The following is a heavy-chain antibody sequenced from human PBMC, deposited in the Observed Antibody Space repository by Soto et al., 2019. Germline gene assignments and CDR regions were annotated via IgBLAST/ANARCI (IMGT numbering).Heavy chain of an antibody. D-gene: IGHD2-2*01. CDR2: ISYDGNNK. CDR1: GFNISNYG. V-gene: IGHV3-30*03. J-gene: IGHJ6*02. Sequence: HPGGSLRLSCAASGFNISNYGFHWVRQAPGKGLEWVAVISYDGNNKYYADFVKGRFTISRDNSKNTLYLQMNSLGAEDTAVFYCATPAGLAPAHYYGMDVWGQGTTVTVSS. CDR3: ATPAGLAPAHYYGMDV.